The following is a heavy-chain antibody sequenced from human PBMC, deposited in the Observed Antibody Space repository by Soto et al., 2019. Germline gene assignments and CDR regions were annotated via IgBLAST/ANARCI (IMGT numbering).Heavy chain of an antibody. J-gene: IGHJ5*02. CDR1: GFTFSNYA. D-gene: IGHD3-10*01. V-gene: IGHV3-23*01. CDR2: IHGGGAGT. Sequence: EAQLLESGGGLVQPGVSLRLTCAASGFTFSNYAMTWVRQVPGKGLEWVSSIHGGGAGTYYSDSVKGRFTVSRDDSEKTLYLQLSSLRVDDTAVYYCGKDAVSNNGEWDWIDPWGQGTLVIVSS. CDR3: GKDAVSNNGEWDWIDP.